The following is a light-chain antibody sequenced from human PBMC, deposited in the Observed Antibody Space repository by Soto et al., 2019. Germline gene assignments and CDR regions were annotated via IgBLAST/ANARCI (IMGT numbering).Light chain of an antibody. Sequence: QSVLAQPPSLSGAPGQRVTISCTGSSSNIGAEYDVHWYQQVPGTAPKLLIFGNSNRPSGVPDRFSGSKSDTSASLAITGLQAEDEADYYCQSYDSSVRGSVFGTGTKGTVL. V-gene: IGLV1-40*01. J-gene: IGLJ1*01. CDR1: SSNIGAEYD. CDR2: GNS. CDR3: QSYDSSVRGSV.